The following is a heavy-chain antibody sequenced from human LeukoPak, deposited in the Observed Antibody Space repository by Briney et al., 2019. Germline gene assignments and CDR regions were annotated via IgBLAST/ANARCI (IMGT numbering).Heavy chain of an antibody. CDR2: TYYMSKWYN. CDR3: ARGRVSAFDY. Sequence: SQTLSLTCAISGDSVSSNGVAWNCIRQSPSRGLEWLGRTYYMSKWYNDYAVSVKSRITINPDTSKNQFSLQLNSETPEDTAVYYCARGRVSAFDYWGQGTLVTVSS. J-gene: IGHJ4*02. V-gene: IGHV6-1*01. CDR1: GDSVSSNGVA.